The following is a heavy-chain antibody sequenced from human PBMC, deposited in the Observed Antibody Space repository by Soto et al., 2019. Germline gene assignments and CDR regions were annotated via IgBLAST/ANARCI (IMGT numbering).Heavy chain of an antibody. CDR3: AHGYYDVLTGYYSQDTFDY. D-gene: IGHD3-9*01. CDR1: RFSLSTSGVG. Sequence: ITLKESGPMLMEPSQTLTLTCTFSRFSLSTSGVGVGWIRQPPGKALEWIELIYWDDDKRYSPSLKSRLTITKDTSKNQVVLTMTNMDPVDTATYYCAHGYYDVLTGYYSQDTFDYWGQGTLVTVSS. CDR2: IYWDDDK. J-gene: IGHJ4*02. V-gene: IGHV2-5*02.